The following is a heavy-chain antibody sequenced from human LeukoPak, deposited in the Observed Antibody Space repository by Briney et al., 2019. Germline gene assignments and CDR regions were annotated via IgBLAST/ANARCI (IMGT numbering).Heavy chain of an antibody. V-gene: IGHV1-69*05. CDR1: GGTFSSYA. Sequence: SVKVSCKASGGTFSSYAISWVRQAPGQGLEWMGGIIPIFGTANYAQKFQGRVTITTDESTSTAYMELSSLRSEDTAVYYCAREGTYYDFWSGYYTGHMDVWGKGTTVTVSS. CDR3: AREGTYYDFWSGYYTGHMDV. CDR2: IIPIFGTA. D-gene: IGHD3-3*01. J-gene: IGHJ6*03.